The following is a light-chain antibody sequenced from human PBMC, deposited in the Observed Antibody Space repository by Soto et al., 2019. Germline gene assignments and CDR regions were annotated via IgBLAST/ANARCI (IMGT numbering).Light chain of an antibody. CDR2: EVS. V-gene: IGLV2-14*01. Sequence: QSALTQPASVSGSPGQSITISCIGTSSDVGGYNYVSWFQHHPGKAPKLIIYEVSYRPSGVSNRFSGSKSGDTASLTISGLQAEDEADYYCSSFTNTITRYAFGTGTKVTVL. J-gene: IGLJ1*01. CDR3: SSFTNTITRYA. CDR1: SSDVGGYNY.